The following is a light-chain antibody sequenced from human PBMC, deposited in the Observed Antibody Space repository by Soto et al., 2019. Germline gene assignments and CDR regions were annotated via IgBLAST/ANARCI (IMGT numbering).Light chain of an antibody. CDR3: QQYNSYWT. CDR1: QGISNW. V-gene: IGKV1-5*01. J-gene: IGKJ1*01. Sequence: EIHMTHSPATLSASIGDSVSLTCRASQGISNWLAWYQQKPGKAPTLLVYDASSLESGVPSRFSGSGSGTEFTLTISSLQPDDFATYYCQQYNSYWTFGQGTKVDIK. CDR2: DAS.